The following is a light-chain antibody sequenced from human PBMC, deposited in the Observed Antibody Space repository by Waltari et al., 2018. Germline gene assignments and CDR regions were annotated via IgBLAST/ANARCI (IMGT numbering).Light chain of an antibody. CDR3: GTWDSSLSVGV. V-gene: IGLV1-51*01. CDR2: DKN. CDR1: SSTIGNNY. J-gene: IGLJ2*01. Sequence: QSVLTQPPSVSAAPGQKVTISCSGHSSTIGNNYVTWYQQLPGTAPKLLIYDKNERPSVIPDRVSGSKSGTSATLGSSGLQTGDEADYYCGTWDSSLSVGVFGGGTKLTVL.